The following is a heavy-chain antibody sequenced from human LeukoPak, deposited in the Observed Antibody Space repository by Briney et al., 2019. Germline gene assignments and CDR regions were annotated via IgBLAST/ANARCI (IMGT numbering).Heavy chain of an antibody. CDR1: RLSFNSYN. D-gene: IGHD2-8*02. CDR3: ARGPLLGYYYYHMDV. V-gene: IGHV3-48*01. Sequence: PGGSLRLSCAPSRLSFNSYNMNWVRQAPGQGLEGISYITSDSSTIYYADSVKGRFTISRDNAESSLYLQMNSLRAEDTAVYYCARGPLLGYYYYHMDVWGEGTTVTVSS. J-gene: IGHJ6*03. CDR2: ITSDSSTI.